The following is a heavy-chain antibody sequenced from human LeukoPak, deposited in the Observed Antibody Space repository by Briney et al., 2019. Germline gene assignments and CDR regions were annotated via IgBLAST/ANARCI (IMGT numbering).Heavy chain of an antibody. D-gene: IGHD3-22*01. V-gene: IGHV3-30*03. CDR2: ISYDGSNK. CDR3: ARDYYDSSGGDAFDI. Sequence: GRSLRLSRAASGFTFSSYGMHWVRQAPGKGLEWVAVISYDGSNKYYADSVKGRFTISRDNSKNTLYLQMNSLRAEDTAVYYCARDYYDSSGGDAFDIWGQGTMVTVSS. CDR1: GFTFSSYG. J-gene: IGHJ3*02.